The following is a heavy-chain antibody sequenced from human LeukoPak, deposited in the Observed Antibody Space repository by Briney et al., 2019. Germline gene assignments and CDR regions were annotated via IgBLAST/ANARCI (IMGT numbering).Heavy chain of an antibody. V-gene: IGHV3-30*03. CDR3: ARHHRRNYGGMAYFQH. CDR2: ISYDGSNK. D-gene: IGHD4-23*01. J-gene: IGHJ1*01. Sequence: PGGSLRLSCAASGFTFSSYGMHWVRQAPGKGLEWVAVISYDGSNKYYADSVKGRFTISRDNSKNTLYLQMNSLRAEDTAVYYCARHHRRNYGGMAYFQHWGQGTLVTVSS. CDR1: GFTFSSYG.